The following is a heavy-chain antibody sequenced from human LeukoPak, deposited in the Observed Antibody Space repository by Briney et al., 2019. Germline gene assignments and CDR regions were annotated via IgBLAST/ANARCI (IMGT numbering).Heavy chain of an antibody. CDR1: GFIFTNYF. CDR3: ASGLELDY. CDR2: IKQDGSEK. Sequence: GGSLRLSCAASGFIFTNYFMSWVRQAPGKGLEWVANIKQDGSEKNYVDSVKGRFTISRDNAKNSLYLQMNSLRAEDTAVYYCASGLELDYWGQGTLVTVSS. V-gene: IGHV3-7*03. J-gene: IGHJ4*02.